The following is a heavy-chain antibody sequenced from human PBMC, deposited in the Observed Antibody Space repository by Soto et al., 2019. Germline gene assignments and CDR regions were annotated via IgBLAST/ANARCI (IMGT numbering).Heavy chain of an antibody. CDR3: AVVDSTGNWFDP. V-gene: IGHV4-39*01. J-gene: IGHJ5*02. D-gene: IGHD6-25*01. CDR1: GGSSSSSDFY. Sequence: QLQLQESGPGLVKPSETLSLTCTVSGGSSSSSDFYWGWLRQTPGKGLEFIGSMYYSGTTYYNPSLKSRVTISVDTSKNQFTLKLISVPAADTAVYYCAVVDSTGNWFDPWGEGALVTVSS. CDR2: MYYSGTT.